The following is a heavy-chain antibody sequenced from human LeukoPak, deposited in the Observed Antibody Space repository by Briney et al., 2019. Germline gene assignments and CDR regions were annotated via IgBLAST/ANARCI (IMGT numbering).Heavy chain of an antibody. D-gene: IGHD3-22*01. V-gene: IGHV1-69*05. CDR3: ARDCYDSSGYYYAHDY. J-gene: IGHJ4*02. CDR1: GGTFSSYA. Sequence: SVKVSCKASGGTFSSYAISWVRQAPGQGLEWMGRIIPIFGTANYAQEFQGRVTITTDESTSTAYMELSSLRSEDTAVYYCARDCYDSSGYYYAHDYWGQGTLVTVSS. CDR2: IIPIFGTA.